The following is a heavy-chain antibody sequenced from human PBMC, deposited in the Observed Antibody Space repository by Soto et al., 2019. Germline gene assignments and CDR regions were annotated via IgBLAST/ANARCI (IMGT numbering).Heavy chain of an antibody. CDR2: IGSDNKT. CDR1: GFTFSSSG. V-gene: IGHV3-23*01. Sequence: PGGSLSLSCVASGFTFSSSGMSWVRQAAGKGLDWVSTIGSDNKTYYADSVKGRFTISRDNSKNTLYLQMNSLRVEDTAVYYCAKGGNERGWGQGTLVTVSS. CDR3: AKGGNERG. D-gene: IGHD1-1*01. J-gene: IGHJ4*02.